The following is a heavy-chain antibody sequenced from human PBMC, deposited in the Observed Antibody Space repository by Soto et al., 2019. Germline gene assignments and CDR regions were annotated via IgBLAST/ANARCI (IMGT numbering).Heavy chain of an antibody. CDR2: ISISSSDR. Sequence: GGSLRLSCAASGFTFSYYYMSWIRQAPGKGLEWVSSISISSSDRYYADSVRGRFTISRDNAKNALYLQMNSLRADDTAVYFCVRGMNPLFGGQGTLVTVSS. CDR1: GFTFSYYY. CDR3: VRGMNPLF. V-gene: IGHV3-11*06. J-gene: IGHJ4*01.